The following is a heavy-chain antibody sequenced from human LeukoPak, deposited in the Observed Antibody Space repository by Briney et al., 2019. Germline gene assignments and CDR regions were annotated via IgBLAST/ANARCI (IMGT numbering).Heavy chain of an antibody. CDR1: GYTFTSYD. CDR3: AREGGAYDLDY. V-gene: IGHV1-18*01. D-gene: IGHD5-12*01. Sequence: ASVKVSCKDSGYTFTSYDISWGRQAPGQGLEWMGWISAYNDNTNYAQNLQGRVTMTTDTSTSTAYMELRSLRSDDTAVYYCAREGGAYDLDYWGQGTLVTVSS. CDR2: ISAYNDNT. J-gene: IGHJ4*02.